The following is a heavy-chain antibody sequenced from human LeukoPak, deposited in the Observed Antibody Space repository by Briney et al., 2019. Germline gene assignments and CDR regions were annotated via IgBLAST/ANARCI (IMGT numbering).Heavy chain of an antibody. CDR2: ISSSSTVI. D-gene: IGHD2-15*01. CDR1: GFTFGSYT. CDR3: AGGQGYLIEY. V-gene: IGHV3-48*01. Sequence: GGSLRLSCAASGFTFGSYTMNWVRQAPGKGLEWISSISSSSTVIYYADSVKGRFTISRDNTKNSLYLQMSSLRAEDAAVYYCAGGQGYLIEYWGQGTLVTVSS. J-gene: IGHJ4*02.